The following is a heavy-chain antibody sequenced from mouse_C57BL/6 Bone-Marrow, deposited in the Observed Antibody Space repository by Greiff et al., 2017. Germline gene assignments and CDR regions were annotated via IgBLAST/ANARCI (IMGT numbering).Heavy chain of an antibody. CDR2: IRNKANNHAT. CDR1: GFTFSDAW. CDR3: TRHDGYYVNY. V-gene: IGHV6-6*01. Sequence: EVKLMESGGGLVQPGGSMKLSCAASGFTFSDAWMDWVRQSPEKGLEWVAEIRNKANNHATYYAESVKGRFTISRDDSKSSVYLQMNSVRAEDTGIYYCTRHDGYYVNYWGQGTTLTVSS. D-gene: IGHD2-3*01. J-gene: IGHJ2*01.